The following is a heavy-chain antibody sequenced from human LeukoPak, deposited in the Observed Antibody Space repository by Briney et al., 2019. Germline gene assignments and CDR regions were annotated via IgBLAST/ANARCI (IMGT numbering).Heavy chain of an antibody. J-gene: IGHJ3*02. CDR3: ARADTYYYVGGAFDI. D-gene: IGHD3-10*02. CDR1: GGSLSSYF. Sequence: SETLSLTCTVSGGSLSSYFWSWIRQPPGKGQEWIGYIYYSGSTNYNPSLKSRVTISVDASKNQFSLKLSSVTAADTAVYYCARADTYYYVGGAFDIWGQGTMVTVSS. CDR2: IYYSGST. V-gene: IGHV4-59*01.